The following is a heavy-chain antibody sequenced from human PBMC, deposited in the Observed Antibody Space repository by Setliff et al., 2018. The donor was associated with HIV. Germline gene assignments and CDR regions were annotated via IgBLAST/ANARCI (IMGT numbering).Heavy chain of an antibody. V-gene: IGHV4-39*07. D-gene: IGHD3-3*01. J-gene: IGHJ3*02. CDR2: INYSGST. CDR3: ARALLLEWSHDGFDI. CDR1: GGSISSSSYY. Sequence: PSETLSLTCTVSGGSISSSSYYWGWIRQPPGKGLEWIGSINYSGSTYYNPSLKSRVTISVDTSKNQFSLKLRSVTAADTAVYYCARALLLEWSHDGFDIWGQGTMVTVSS.